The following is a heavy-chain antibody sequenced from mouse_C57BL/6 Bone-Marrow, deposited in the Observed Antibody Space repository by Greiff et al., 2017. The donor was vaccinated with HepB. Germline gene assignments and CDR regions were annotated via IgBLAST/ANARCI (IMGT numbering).Heavy chain of an antibody. V-gene: IGHV1-80*01. CDR3: ARRATLRTGAWFAY. Sequence: VQLQESGAELVKPGASVKISCKASGYAFSSYWMNWVQQRPGKGLEWIGQIYPGDGDTNYNGKFKGKATLTADKSSSTAYMQLSSLTSEDSAVYFCARRATLRTGAWFAYWGQGTLVTVSA. D-gene: IGHD1-1*01. CDR2: IYPGDGDT. CDR1: GYAFSSYW. J-gene: IGHJ3*01.